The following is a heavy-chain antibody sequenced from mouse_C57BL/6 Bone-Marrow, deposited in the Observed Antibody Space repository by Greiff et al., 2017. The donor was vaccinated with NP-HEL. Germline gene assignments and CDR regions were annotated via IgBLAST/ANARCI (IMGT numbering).Heavy chain of an antibody. CDR1: GFSLTSSG. CDR2: LWGVGST. Sequence: QVQLKESGPGLVAPSQSLSITCTVSGFSLTSSGVDWVRQSPGKGLEWLGALWGVGSTPYNSAPKSRLSISKDNSKSQFFLKMNSLQTDDTAMYYCASVDYYGSSYSFDYWGQGTTLTVSS. J-gene: IGHJ2*01. D-gene: IGHD1-1*01. CDR3: ASVDYYGSSYSFDY. V-gene: IGHV2-6*01.